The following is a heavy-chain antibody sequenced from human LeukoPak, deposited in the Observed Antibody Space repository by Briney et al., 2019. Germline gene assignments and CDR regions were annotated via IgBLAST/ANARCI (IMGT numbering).Heavy chain of an antibody. D-gene: IGHD3-22*01. CDR1: GGSISSGSYY. J-gene: IGHJ4*02. CDR2: IYTSGST. CDR3: ARVTTGGYYNY. V-gene: IGHV4-61*02. Sequence: PSETLSLTCTVSGGSISSGSYYWSWIRQPAGKGLEWIGRIYTSGSTNYNPSLKSRVTISLDTSENHFPLKLSSVTAADTAVYYCARVTTGGYYNYWGQGTLVTVSS.